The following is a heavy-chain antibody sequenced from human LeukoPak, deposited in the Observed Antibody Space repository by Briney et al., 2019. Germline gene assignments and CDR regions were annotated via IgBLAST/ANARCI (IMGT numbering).Heavy chain of an antibody. CDR2: INSDGSST. V-gene: IGHV3-74*01. Sequence: PGGSLRLSCVASGFTFSAYWMHWVRQAPGKGLVWVSRINSDGSSTSYADSVKGRFTISRDSAKNTLYLQMNSLRAEDTAVYYCTRAYDFWSGPLGYWGQGTLVTVSS. CDR3: TRAYDFWSGPLGY. D-gene: IGHD3-3*01. J-gene: IGHJ4*02. CDR1: GFTFSAYW.